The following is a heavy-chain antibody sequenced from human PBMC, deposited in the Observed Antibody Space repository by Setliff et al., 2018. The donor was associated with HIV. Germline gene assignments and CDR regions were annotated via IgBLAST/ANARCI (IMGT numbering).Heavy chain of an antibody. D-gene: IGHD3-10*01. CDR3: ARRLLNTLPGVRGWFDP. Sequence: SETLSLTCSVSGDSISSSPNCWGWIRQPPGKGLEWIGSIFYSGDTYYNPSLKSRLTISLDTSKNQFSLRLNSVTSADTAVYYCARRLLNTLPGVRGWFDPWGQGILVT. CDR2: IFYSGDT. CDR1: GDSISSSPNC. V-gene: IGHV4-39*01. J-gene: IGHJ5*01.